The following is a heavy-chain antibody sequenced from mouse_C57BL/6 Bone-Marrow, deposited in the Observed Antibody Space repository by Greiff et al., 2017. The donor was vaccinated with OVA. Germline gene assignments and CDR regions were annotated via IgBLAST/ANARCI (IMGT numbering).Heavy chain of an antibody. CDR1: GFNIKNTY. J-gene: IGHJ2*01. CDR3: ARCLLDY. V-gene: IGHV14-3*01. D-gene: IGHD1-1*01. Sequence: EVKLVESVAELVRPGASVKLSCTASGFNIKNTYMHWVKQRPEQGLAWIGRIDPANGNTNYDQKFQGKATITADTSSNTAYLQLSSLTSVDTAIYYCARCLLDYWGQGTTLTVSS. CDR2: IDPANGNT.